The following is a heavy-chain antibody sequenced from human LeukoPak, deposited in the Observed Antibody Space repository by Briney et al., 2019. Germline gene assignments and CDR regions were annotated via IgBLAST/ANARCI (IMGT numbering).Heavy chain of an antibody. CDR2: MNPKTGNT. CDR3: VRIDYSNAFDI. D-gene: IGHD4-11*01. CDR1: GYTFSSYD. V-gene: IGHV1-8*03. J-gene: IGHJ3*02. Sequence: ASVKVSCKASGYTFSSYDINWVRQAAGQGLEWMGWMNPKTGNTGFSQKFQGRVTITRDTSISTAYMELSSLRSEDTAVYYCVRIDYSNAFDIWGQGTMVTVSS.